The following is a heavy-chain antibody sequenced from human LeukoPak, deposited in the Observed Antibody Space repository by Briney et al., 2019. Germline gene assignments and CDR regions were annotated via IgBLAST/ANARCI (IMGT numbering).Heavy chain of an antibody. CDR1: GFTVSNAW. V-gene: IGHV3-15*01. Sequence: GGSLRLSCAASGFTVSNAWMSWVRQAPGKGLEWVGRVKSKTDGGTTDYAAPVKGRFTISRDDSKNTLFLQMNSLETEDTAAYYCTTVRGSGNFGLDVWGQGTTVTVSS. CDR2: VKSKTDGGTT. D-gene: IGHD3-16*01. J-gene: IGHJ6*02. CDR3: TTVRGSGNFGLDV.